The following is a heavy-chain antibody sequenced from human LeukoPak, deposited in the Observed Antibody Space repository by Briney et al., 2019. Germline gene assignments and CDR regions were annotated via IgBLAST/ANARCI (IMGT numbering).Heavy chain of an antibody. V-gene: IGHV4-61*01. CDR2: IYYSGST. D-gene: IGHD5-12*01. Sequence: SETLSLTCTVSGGSISSSSYYWSWIRQPPGKGLEWIGYIYYSGSTNYNPSLKSRVTISVDTSKNQFSLKLSSVTAADTAVYYCARQGSGYDPYWYFDLWGRGTLVTVSS. J-gene: IGHJ2*01. CDR3: ARQGSGYDPYWYFDL. CDR1: GGSISSSSYY.